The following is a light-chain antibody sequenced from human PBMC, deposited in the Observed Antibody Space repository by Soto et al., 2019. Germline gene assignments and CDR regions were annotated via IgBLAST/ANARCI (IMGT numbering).Light chain of an antibody. CDR1: QTIMTY. V-gene: IGKV1-39*01. CDR3: QQSYNSPQT. Sequence: DIQMTQSPSSLSASVGDEVTITCRASQTIMTYLNWYQLKTGKPPRLLIYAASSLQSRVPSRFSGSGSGTDFTLTISRLQPEDFATYSCQQSYNSPQTFGRGTKVEIK. CDR2: AAS. J-gene: IGKJ1*01.